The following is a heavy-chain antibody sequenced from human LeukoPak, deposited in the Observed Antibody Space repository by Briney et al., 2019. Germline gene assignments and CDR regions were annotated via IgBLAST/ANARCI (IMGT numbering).Heavy chain of an antibody. Sequence: GGSLRLSCAASGFTFSSYAMNWVRQPPGKGLEWVSAISGSGASTNYADSVKGRFTISRDSSTNTLYLQMNGLRAGDTAVYYCAKNILTGHGGFFDYWGQGTLVTVSA. CDR1: GFTFSSYA. V-gene: IGHV3-23*01. D-gene: IGHD3-9*01. J-gene: IGHJ4*02. CDR3: AKNILTGHGGFFDY. CDR2: ISGSGAST.